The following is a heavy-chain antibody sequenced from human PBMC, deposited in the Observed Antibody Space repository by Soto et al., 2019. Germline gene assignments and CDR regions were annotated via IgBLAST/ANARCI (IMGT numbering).Heavy chain of an antibody. J-gene: IGHJ4*02. CDR1: GRSISPFY. CDR2: IYYSGTT. V-gene: IGHV4-59*01. Sequence: QVQLQESGPGLVKTSETLSLACSVSGRSISPFYWSWIRQPPGKGLEWIGSIYYSGTTNYNPSLKSRVTISVDTSKNHFSLKLTSVTAADTAVYYCAAVRGYYGEYPNFDYWGRGTLVTVSS. CDR3: AAVRGYYGEYPNFDY. D-gene: IGHD4-17*01.